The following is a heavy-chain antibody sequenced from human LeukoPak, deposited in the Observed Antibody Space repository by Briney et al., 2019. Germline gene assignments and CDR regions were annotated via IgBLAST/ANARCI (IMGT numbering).Heavy chain of an antibody. D-gene: IGHD3-22*01. CDR3: ARGRAYYDSSGYSQNWFDP. Sequence: SVKVSCKASGGTFSSYAISWVRQAPGQGLEWMGRIIPIFGIANYAQKFQGRVTITADKSTSTAYMELSSLRSEDTAVYYCARGRAYYDSSGYSQNWFDPWGQGTLVTVSS. CDR1: GGTFSSYA. CDR2: IIPIFGIA. J-gene: IGHJ5*02. V-gene: IGHV1-69*04.